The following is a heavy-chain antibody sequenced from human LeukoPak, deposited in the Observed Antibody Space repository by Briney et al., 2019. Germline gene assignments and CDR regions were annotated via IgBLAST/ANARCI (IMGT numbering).Heavy chain of an antibody. CDR3: SRDRLGGLDY. CDR1: GFTFSSYA. D-gene: IGHD5-12*01. CDR2: ISYDGSNK. Sequence: GGSLRLSCAASGFTFSSYAMHWVRQAPGKGLEWVAVISYDGSNKYYADSVKGRFTISRDNSKNTLYLQMNSLRAEDTAVYYCSRDRLGGLDYWGQGTLVTVSS. J-gene: IGHJ4*02. V-gene: IGHV3-30-3*01.